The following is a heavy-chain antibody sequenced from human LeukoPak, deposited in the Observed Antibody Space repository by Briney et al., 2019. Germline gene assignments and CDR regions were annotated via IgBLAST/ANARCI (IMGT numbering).Heavy chain of an antibody. CDR3: AKDRTYGGYDAFDI. V-gene: IGHV3-23*01. J-gene: IGHJ3*02. D-gene: IGHD4-17*01. Sequence: PGGSLRLSCAGSGFTFSSYAMSWVRQAPGKGLEWVSFISGSGGSTYYADSVKGRFTISRDNSKNTLYLQMDSLRAEDTAVYYCAKDRTYGGYDAFDIWGQGTMVTVSS. CDR1: GFTFSSYA. CDR2: ISGSGGST.